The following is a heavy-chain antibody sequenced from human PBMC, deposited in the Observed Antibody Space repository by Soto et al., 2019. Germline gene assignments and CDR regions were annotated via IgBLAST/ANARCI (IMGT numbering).Heavy chain of an antibody. J-gene: IGHJ6*02. CDR3: ARVAGTTDYYYYGMDG. Sequence: KVYCPASCSTFPRAGIILVRQDHGLGLEWLGWISAYNGNTNYAQKLQGRVTMTTDTSTSTAYMELRSLRSDDTAVYDCARVAGTTDYYYYGMDGWGQGHKLTVS. V-gene: IGHV1-18*04. CDR1: CSTFPRAG. CDR2: ISAYNGNT. D-gene: IGHD1-7*01.